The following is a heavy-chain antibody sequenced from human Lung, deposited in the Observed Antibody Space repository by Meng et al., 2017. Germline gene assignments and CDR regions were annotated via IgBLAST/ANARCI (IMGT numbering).Heavy chain of an antibody. V-gene: IGHV4-34*01. D-gene: IGHD4-11*01. CDR2: INHSGST. J-gene: IGHJ4*02. CDR3: ARGPTTMAHDFDY. CDR1: AGSCIYYY. Sequence: VELTQWGAERVKPSAPLSRTSFVSAGSCIYYYWIWIRHPPGKGLKGIGEINHSGSTNYNPSLESRATISVDTSQNNLSLKLSSVTAADSAVYYCARGPTTMAHDFDYWGQGTLVTVSS.